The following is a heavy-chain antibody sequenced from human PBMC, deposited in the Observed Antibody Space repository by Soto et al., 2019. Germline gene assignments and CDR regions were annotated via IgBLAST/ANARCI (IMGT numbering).Heavy chain of an antibody. CDR2: INPNSGGT. V-gene: IGHV1-2*02. J-gene: IGHJ6*02. D-gene: IGHD6-13*01. CDR1: GYTFTGYY. CDR3: AREPPGYSSSWYRYYYYYGMDV. Sequence: GASVKVSCKASGYTFTGYYMHWVRQAPGQGLEWMGWINPNSGGTNYAQKFQGRVTMTRDTSISTAYMELSRLRSDDTAVYYCAREPPGYSSSWYRYYYYYGMDVWGQGTTGTVS.